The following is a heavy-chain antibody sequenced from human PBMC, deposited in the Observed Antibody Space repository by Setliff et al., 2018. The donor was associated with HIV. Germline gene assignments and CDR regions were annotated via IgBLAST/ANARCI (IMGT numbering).Heavy chain of an antibody. CDR1: GASITSSKW. J-gene: IGHJ4*02. V-gene: IGHV4-4*02. CDR3: VIRRNFDWLMTSGPFDD. D-gene: IGHD3-9*01. CDR2: IDHSGTT. Sequence: SETLSLTCVVSGASITSSKWWSWVRQPPRKRPEWIGEIDHSGTTNYNPSLKSRVTISVDVSKNQFSLKVKSMTAADTAVYYCVIRRNFDWLMTSGPFDDWGQGVRVT.